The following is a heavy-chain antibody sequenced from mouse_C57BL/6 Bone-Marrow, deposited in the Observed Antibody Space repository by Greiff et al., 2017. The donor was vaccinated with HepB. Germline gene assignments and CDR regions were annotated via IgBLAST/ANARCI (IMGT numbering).Heavy chain of an antibody. D-gene: IGHD1-1*01. CDR2: IDPSDSET. V-gene: IGHV1-52*01. CDR3: ARAPIYYYGSSWFAY. CDR1: GYTFTSYW. J-gene: IGHJ3*01. Sequence: QVHVKQPGAELVRPGSSVKLSCKASGYTFTSYWMHWVKQRPIQGLEWIGNIDPSDSETHYNQKFKDKATLTVDKSSSTAYMQLSSLTSEDSAVYYCARAPIYYYGSSWFAYWGQGTLVTVSA.